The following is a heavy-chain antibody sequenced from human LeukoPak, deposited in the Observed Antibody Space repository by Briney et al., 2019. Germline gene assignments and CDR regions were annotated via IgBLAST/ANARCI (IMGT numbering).Heavy chain of an antibody. CDR3: ARALYNTGWYPDYFDS. J-gene: IGHJ4*02. Sequence: GGSLRLSCAASGFTFSDYYMSWIRQAPGKGLEWVSYISSSGSTIYYADSVKGRFTISRDNAQNSLYLQMSSLRAEDTAIYYCARALYNTGWYPDYFDSWGQGTLVTVSS. V-gene: IGHV3-11*04. D-gene: IGHD6-19*01. CDR2: ISSSGSTI. CDR1: GFTFSDYY.